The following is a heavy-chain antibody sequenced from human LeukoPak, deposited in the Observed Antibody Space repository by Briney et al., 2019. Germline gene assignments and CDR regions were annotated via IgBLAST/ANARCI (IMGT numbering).Heavy chain of an antibody. CDR2: IYYSGST. Sequence: SETLSLTCTVSGGSISSSSYYWGWIRQPPGKGLEWIGSIYYSGSTYYNPSLKSRVTISVDTSKNQFSLKLRSVTAADTALYYCARDAREQQLVRGFWFDPWGQGTLVTVSS. V-gene: IGHV4-39*02. J-gene: IGHJ5*02. CDR1: GGSISSSSYY. CDR3: ARDAREQQLVRGFWFDP. D-gene: IGHD6-13*01.